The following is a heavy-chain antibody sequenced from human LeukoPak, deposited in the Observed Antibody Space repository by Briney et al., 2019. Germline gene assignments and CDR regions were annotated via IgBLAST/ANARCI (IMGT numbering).Heavy chain of an antibody. D-gene: IGHD3-10*01. CDR3: ARRFYYGSGSYYHDAFDI. J-gene: IGHJ3*02. CDR2: INAGNGNT. Sequence: ASVKVSCKASGYTFTSYAMHWVRQAPGQRLEWMGWINAGNGNTKYSQKFQGRVTITRDTSASTAYMELSSPRSEDTAVYYCARRFYYGSGSYYHDAFDIWGQGTMATVSS. V-gene: IGHV1-3*01. CDR1: GYTFTSYA.